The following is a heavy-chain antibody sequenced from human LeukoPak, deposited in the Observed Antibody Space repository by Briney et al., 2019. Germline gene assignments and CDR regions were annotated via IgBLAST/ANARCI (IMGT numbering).Heavy chain of an antibody. CDR2: ISGSGGST. Sequence: GGSLRLSCAASGFTFSDYYMSWIRQAPGKGLEWVSAISGSGGSTYYADSVKGRFTISRDNSKNTLYLQMNSLRAEDTAVYYCAKASIYYDSSGYLTYYSYYYMDVWGKGTTVTISS. D-gene: IGHD3-22*01. J-gene: IGHJ6*03. V-gene: IGHV3-23*01. CDR3: AKASIYYDSSGYLTYYSYYYMDV. CDR1: GFTFSDYY.